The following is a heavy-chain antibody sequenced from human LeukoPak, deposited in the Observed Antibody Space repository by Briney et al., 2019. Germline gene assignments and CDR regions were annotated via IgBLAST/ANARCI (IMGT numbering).Heavy chain of an antibody. D-gene: IGHD5-18*01. CDR3: ARADRTAITQDY. V-gene: IGHV1-18*01. CDR2: ISAYNGNT. CDR1: GGTFSSYG. J-gene: IGHJ4*02. Sequence: ASVKVSCKASGGTFSSYGISWVRQAPGQGLEWMGWISAYNGNTNYAQKLQGRVTMTTDTSTSTAYMELRSLTSDDTALYYCARADRTAITQDYWGQGTLVTVSS.